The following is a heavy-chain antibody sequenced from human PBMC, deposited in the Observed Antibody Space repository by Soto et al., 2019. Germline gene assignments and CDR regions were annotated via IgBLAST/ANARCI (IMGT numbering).Heavy chain of an antibody. CDR2: IFSSGST. J-gene: IGHJ5*02. CDR1: GGSITDYS. Sequence: SETLSLTCTVSGGSITDYSWVWIRRPAGKGLEWIGRIFSSGSTNYNPSLKGRITMSLDTSKNQFSLKLNSATATDTAVYFCARDQGVVVTADNWFDPWGQGILVTVSS. CDR3: ARDQGVVVTADNWFDP. D-gene: IGHD2-21*02. V-gene: IGHV4-4*07.